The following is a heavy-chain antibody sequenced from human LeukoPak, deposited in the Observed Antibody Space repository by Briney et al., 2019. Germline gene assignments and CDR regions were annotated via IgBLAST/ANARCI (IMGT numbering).Heavy chain of an antibody. CDR1: RFTVSSNY. Sequence: GGSLRLSCAASRFTVSSNYMSWVRQAPGKGLEWVSVIYSGGSTYYADAVKGRFTISRDNSKNTLYLQMNSLRAEDTAVYYCARVGSSGCFDYWGQGTLVTVSS. CDR2: IYSGGST. J-gene: IGHJ4*02. D-gene: IGHD6-19*01. V-gene: IGHV3-53*01. CDR3: ARVGSSGCFDY.